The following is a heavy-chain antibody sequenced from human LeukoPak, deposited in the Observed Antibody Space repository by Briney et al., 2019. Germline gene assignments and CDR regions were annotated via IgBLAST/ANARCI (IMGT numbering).Heavy chain of an antibody. CDR2: ISSSSGYI. Sequence: GGSLRLSCAASGFTFSSYSMIWVRQAPGKGLEWVSSISSSSGYIYYADSVKGRFTISRDNSKNTLYLQMNSLRAEDTAVYYCAKDVYGSGSDYWGQGTLVTVSS. CDR1: GFTFSSYS. D-gene: IGHD3-10*01. J-gene: IGHJ4*02. CDR3: AKDVYGSGSDY. V-gene: IGHV3-21*01.